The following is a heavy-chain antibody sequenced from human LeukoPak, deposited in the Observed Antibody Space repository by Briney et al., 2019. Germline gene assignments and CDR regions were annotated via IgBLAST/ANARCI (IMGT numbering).Heavy chain of an antibody. V-gene: IGHV3-73*01. J-gene: IGHJ6*02. CDR1: GFTFSGSA. CDR2: IRSKANSYAT. D-gene: IGHD3-22*01. CDR3: TSYYDSSGYYPYYYYGMDV. Sequence: GGSLRLSCAASGFTFSGSAMHWVRQASGKGLEWVGRIRSKANSYATAYAASVKGRFTISRDDSKNTAYLQMNSLKTEDTAVHYCTSYYDSSGYYPYYYYGMDVWGQGTTVTVSS.